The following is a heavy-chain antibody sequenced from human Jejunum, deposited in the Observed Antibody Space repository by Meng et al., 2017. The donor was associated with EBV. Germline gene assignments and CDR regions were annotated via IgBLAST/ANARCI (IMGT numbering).Heavy chain of an antibody. CDR1: GYMFISYA. CDR3: ATGDDYGNSNFDY. D-gene: IGHD2/OR15-2a*01. CDR2: INIGNGNT. Sequence: QVVQSGAEVKKPGASVKVSCKASGYMFISYARHWVRQDPGQRLEWMGWINIGNGNTKYSQKFHGRLTISRDTSANTAYLELSSLTSEDTAISYCATGDDYGNSNFDYWGQGTLVTVSS. V-gene: IGHV1-3*04. J-gene: IGHJ4*02.